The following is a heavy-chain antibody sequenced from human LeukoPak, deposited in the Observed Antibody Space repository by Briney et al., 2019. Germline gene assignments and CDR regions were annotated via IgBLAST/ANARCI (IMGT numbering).Heavy chain of an antibody. D-gene: IGHD1-26*01. Sequence: ASVKVSCKASGYTFTSYDINWVRQATGQGLEWMGWMNPNSGNTGYALKFQGRVTMARNTSISTAYMELSSLRSEDTAVYYCARVGRWWFDPWGQGTLVTVSS. J-gene: IGHJ5*02. V-gene: IGHV1-8*01. CDR3: ARVGRWWFDP. CDR1: GYTFTSYD. CDR2: MNPNSGNT.